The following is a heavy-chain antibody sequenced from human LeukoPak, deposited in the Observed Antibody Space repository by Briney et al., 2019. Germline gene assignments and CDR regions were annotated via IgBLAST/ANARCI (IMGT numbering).Heavy chain of an antibody. J-gene: IGHJ6*04. CDR1: GFTVSSNY. CDR2: IYSSGST. CDR3: AGLSVAGTDYYYYYGMDV. V-gene: IGHV3-53*01. D-gene: IGHD6-19*01. Sequence: GGSLRLSCAASGFTVSSNYMSWVRQAPGKGLEWVSVIYSSGSTYYADSVKGRFTISRDNSKNTLYLQMNSLRAEDTAVYYCAGLSVAGTDYYYYYGMDVWGKGTTVTVSS.